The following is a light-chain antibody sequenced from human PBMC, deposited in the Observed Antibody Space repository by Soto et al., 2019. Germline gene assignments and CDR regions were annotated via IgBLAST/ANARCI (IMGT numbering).Light chain of an antibody. CDR1: QSVSSSY. Sequence: EIVLTQSPGTLSLSPGERATLSCRASQSVSSSYLAWYQHKPGQAPRLLIYGASSRATGIPDRFSGSGSGTEFPLTISRMEPEDFAGYYCQQYGSSPHTFGQGTKLEIK. CDR3: QQYGSSPHT. V-gene: IGKV3-20*01. J-gene: IGKJ2*01. CDR2: GAS.